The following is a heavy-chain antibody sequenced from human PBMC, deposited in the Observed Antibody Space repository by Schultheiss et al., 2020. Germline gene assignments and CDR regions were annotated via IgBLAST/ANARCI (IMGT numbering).Heavy chain of an antibody. CDR1: GGSFSGYY. J-gene: IGHJ4*02. CDR3: ARDSTVTGPDY. V-gene: IGHV4-59*01. D-gene: IGHD4-17*01. Sequence: SETLSLTCTVSGGSFSGYYWSWIRQHPGKGLEWIGYIYYSGSTNYNPSLKSRVTISVDTSKNHFSLKLTSVTAADTAVYYCARDSTVTGPDYWGQGTLVTVSS. CDR2: IYYSGST.